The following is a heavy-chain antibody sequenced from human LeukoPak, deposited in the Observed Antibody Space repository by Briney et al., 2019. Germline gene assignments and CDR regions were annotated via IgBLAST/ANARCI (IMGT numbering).Heavy chain of an antibody. CDR1: GFTFSSYS. Sequence: GGSLRLSCAASGFTFSSYSMNWVRQAPGKGLEWVSYISSSSNTIHYAESVKGRFTISRDNAKNSLYLQMNSLRAEDTAVYYCARGLSPYYYYYMDVWGKGTTVTVSS. J-gene: IGHJ6*03. V-gene: IGHV3-48*01. CDR3: ARGLSPYYYYYMDV. CDR2: ISSSSNTI.